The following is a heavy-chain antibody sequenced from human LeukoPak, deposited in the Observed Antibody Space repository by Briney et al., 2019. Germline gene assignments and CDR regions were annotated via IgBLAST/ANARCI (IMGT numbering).Heavy chain of an antibody. Sequence: PGGSLRLSCAASGFTFGSYWMSWVRKAPGKGLEGVANIKQDGSEKYYVDSVKGRFTISRDNAKNSLYLQMNSLRAEDTAVYYCARTTVVRGYFDYWGQGTLVTVSS. V-gene: IGHV3-7*01. CDR1: GFTFGSYW. J-gene: IGHJ4*02. CDR3: ARTTVVRGYFDY. CDR2: IKQDGSEK. D-gene: IGHD4-23*01.